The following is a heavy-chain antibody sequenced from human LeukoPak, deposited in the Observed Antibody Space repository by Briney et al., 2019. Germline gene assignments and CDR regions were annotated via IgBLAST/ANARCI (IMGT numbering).Heavy chain of an antibody. CDR1: GITLSNYG. CDR3: AKRGVVIRVVLVGFHKEAYYFDS. CDR2: ISDSGGRT. J-gene: IGHJ4*02. D-gene: IGHD3-10*01. V-gene: IGHV3-23*01. Sequence: GGSLRLSCGVSGITLSNYGMSWVRQAPGKGLEWVAGISDSGGRTNYADSVKGRFTTSRDSPKNTLYLQMNSLRVEDTAVYFCAKRGVVIRVVLVGFHKEAYYFDSWGQGALVTVSS.